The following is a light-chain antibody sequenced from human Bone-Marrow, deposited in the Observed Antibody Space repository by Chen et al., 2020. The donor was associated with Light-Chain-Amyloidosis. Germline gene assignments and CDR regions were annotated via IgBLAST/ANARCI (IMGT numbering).Light chain of an antibody. V-gene: IGLV2-14*01. CDR2: DVN. Sequence: QSTLTQPASVSGSPGQSITIPCPGTSSDIGGYNFVSWFQQHPGKVPKVIIYDVNNRPSGVANRFSGSKSGNTASLTISGLQAEDEADYYCSSHTSSDTWVFGGGTKLTVL. J-gene: IGLJ3*02. CDR1: SSDIGGYNF. CDR3: SSHTSSDTWV.